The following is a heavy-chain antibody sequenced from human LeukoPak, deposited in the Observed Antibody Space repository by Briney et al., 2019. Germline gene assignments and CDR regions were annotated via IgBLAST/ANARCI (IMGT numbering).Heavy chain of an antibody. CDR2: IYYSGST. V-gene: IGHV4-31*02. J-gene: IGHJ3*02. CDR3: ARAPPYDYVWGSYPSDAFDI. Sequence: SWVRQVPGKGLEWIGYIYYSGSTYYNPSLKSRVTISVDTSKNQFSLKLSSVTAADTAVYYCARAPPYDYVWGSYPSDAFDIWGQGTMVTVSS. D-gene: IGHD3-16*01.